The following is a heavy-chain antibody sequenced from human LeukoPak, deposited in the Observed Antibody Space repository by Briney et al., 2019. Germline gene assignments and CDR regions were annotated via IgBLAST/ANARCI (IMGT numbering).Heavy chain of an antibody. CDR1: GGSISSDY. Sequence: SETLSLTCTVSGGSISSDYWCWIRQPPGRGLEWIGYLSYSGNTGYNPSLKSRATISGDTFKNQFSLKLSSVTGADTAIYYCASVTEITDIDYWGQGTLVTV. CDR3: ASVTEITDIDY. CDR2: LSYSGNT. D-gene: IGHD4-11*01. J-gene: IGHJ4*02. V-gene: IGHV4-59*01.